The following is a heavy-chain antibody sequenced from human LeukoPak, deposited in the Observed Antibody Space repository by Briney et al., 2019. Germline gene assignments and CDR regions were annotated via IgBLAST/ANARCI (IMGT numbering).Heavy chain of an antibody. D-gene: IGHD1-26*01. CDR2: STHSGST. Sequence: SETLSLTCAVYGGSFSGHYWTWIRQPPGKGLEWIGESTHSGSTNYNPSLKSRVTISVDTSKNQFSLKLSSVTAADTAVYYCASRAVSGSYIAHFDYWGQGTLVTVSS. CDR1: GGSFSGHY. CDR3: ASRAVSGSYIAHFDY. V-gene: IGHV4-34*01. J-gene: IGHJ4*02.